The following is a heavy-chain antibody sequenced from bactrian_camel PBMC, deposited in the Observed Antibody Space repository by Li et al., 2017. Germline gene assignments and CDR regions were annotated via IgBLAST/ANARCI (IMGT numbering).Heavy chain of an antibody. CDR2: TSSGGNP. D-gene: IGHD4*01. V-gene: IGHV3S53*01. Sequence: HVQLVESGGGSARAGETLTLSSTISGFSLDDPVDIGWYRRVEENDCELVARTSSGGNPYYDNFVKGRFTIFADTAKNTVFLQMNSLKPDDTGVYYCAADHYTDLEDTELCWGQGTQVTVS. J-gene: IGHJ4*01. CDR3: AADHYTDLEDTELC. CDR1: GFSLDDPVD.